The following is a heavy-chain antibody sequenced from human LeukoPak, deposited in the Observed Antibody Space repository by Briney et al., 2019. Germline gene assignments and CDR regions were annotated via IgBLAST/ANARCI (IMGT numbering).Heavy chain of an antibody. Sequence: ASVKVSCKASGYTSTGYYMHWVRQAPGQGLEWMGWINPNSGGTNYAQKFQGRVTMTRDTSISTAYMELSRLRSDDTAVYYCARGNYDFWSGYYGGTNWFDPWGQGTLVTVSS. CDR3: ARGNYDFWSGYYGGTNWFDP. J-gene: IGHJ5*02. CDR2: INPNSGGT. V-gene: IGHV1-2*02. D-gene: IGHD3-3*01. CDR1: GYTSTGYY.